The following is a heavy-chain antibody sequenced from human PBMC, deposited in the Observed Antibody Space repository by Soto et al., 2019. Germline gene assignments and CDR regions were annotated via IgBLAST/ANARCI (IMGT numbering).Heavy chain of an antibody. CDR3: ARAPRQDDYGDYYYYYGMDV. D-gene: IGHD4-17*01. CDR1: GFSLSTSGMC. J-gene: IGHJ6*02. V-gene: IGHV2-70*01. CDR2: IDWDDDK. Sequence: SGPTLVKPTQTLTLTCTFSGFSLSTSGMCVSWIRQPPGKALEWLALIDWDDDKYYSTSLKTRLTISKDTSKNQVVLTMTNMDPVDTATYYCARAPRQDDYGDYYYYYGMDVWGQGTTVTVSS.